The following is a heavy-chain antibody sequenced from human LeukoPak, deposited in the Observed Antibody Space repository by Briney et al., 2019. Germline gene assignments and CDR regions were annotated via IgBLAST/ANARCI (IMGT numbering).Heavy chain of an antibody. CDR2: IYHSGST. D-gene: IGHD2-8*01. CDR3: ARGSGVTRYYFDY. V-gene: IGHV4-4*02. Sequence: SETLSLTCTVSGGSISSSNWWSWVRQPPGKGLEWIGEIYHSGSTNYNPSLKSRVTISVDKSKNQFSLKLSSVTAADTAVYYCARGSGVTRYYFDYWGQGTLVTVSS. CDR1: GGSISSSNW. J-gene: IGHJ4*02.